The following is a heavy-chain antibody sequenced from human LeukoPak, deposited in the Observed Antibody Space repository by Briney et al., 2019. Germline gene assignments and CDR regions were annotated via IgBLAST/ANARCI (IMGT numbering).Heavy chain of an antibody. CDR2: MNPNTGNT. CDR3: ARILGTRFLEWSDDAFGI. Sequence: ASVKVSCKASGYTFTTYDINWVRQATGQGLEWMGWMNPNTGNTGYAQRFQGRVTLTRSTSINTAYMELSSLRSEDTAVYYCARILGTRFLEWSDDAFGIWGQGTMVTVSS. D-gene: IGHD3-3*01. J-gene: IGHJ3*02. CDR1: GYTFTTYD. V-gene: IGHV1-8*03.